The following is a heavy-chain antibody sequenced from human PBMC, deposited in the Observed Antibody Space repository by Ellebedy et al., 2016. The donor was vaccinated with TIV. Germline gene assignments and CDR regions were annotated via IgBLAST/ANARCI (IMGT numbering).Heavy chain of an antibody. CDR2: IKADGSKT. CDR3: ATQWELYD. V-gene: IGHV3-7*01. D-gene: IGHD1-26*01. CDR1: GFTFSNYW. J-gene: IGHJ4*02. Sequence: GGSLRLSCAASGFTFSNYWMSWVRQAPGKGLEWVANIKADGSKTYQLDSVKGRFAITRDDAKNSLYLQMNSLRDEETAVYYCATQWELYDWGQGTPVTVSS.